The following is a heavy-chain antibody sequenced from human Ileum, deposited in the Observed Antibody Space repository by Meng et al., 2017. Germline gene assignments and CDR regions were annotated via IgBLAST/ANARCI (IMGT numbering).Heavy chain of an antibody. J-gene: IGHJ4*02. D-gene: IGHD3-3*01. CDR1: GASSSSNIDA. Sequence: QQHLSQAGPGRVNPQHTLALTGSVSGASSSSNIDAWNWLRQSPLRGLEWLRRTYYTSKWYSAYAVSVKSSISITPDTSKNQFSLQMNSVTPEDTAVYYCASGSGSLDYWGQGTLVTVSS. V-gene: IGHV6-1*01. CDR3: ASGSGSLDY. CDR2: TYYTSKWYS.